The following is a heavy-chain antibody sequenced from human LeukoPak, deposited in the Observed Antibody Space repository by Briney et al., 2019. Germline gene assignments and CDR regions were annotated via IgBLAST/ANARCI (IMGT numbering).Heavy chain of an antibody. Sequence: ASVKVSCKASGYTFTDYYIHWVRQAPGQGFEWMGWINPNTGGTNFAQKFQGRVTLIRDTSIKTAYMDLTKLRPDDTAFYYCTRGGSASYSPYQSVFDIWGQGTLVTVSS. V-gene: IGHV1-2*02. D-gene: IGHD2-15*01. CDR2: INPNTGGT. CDR1: GYTFTDYY. CDR3: TRGGSASYSPYQSVFDI. J-gene: IGHJ3*02.